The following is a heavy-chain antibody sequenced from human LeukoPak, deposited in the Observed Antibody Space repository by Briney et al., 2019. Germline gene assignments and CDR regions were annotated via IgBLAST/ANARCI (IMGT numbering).Heavy chain of an antibody. Sequence: PGGSLRLSCAASGFTFSSYWMHWVRQAPGKGLVWVSRFNSDGSNTIYADSVKGRFTISRDNAKNTLYLQMNSLRAEDTALYYCAKWSRDGNHFDYWGQGTLVTVSS. D-gene: IGHD5-24*01. CDR3: AKWSRDGNHFDY. CDR1: GFTFSSYW. J-gene: IGHJ4*02. V-gene: IGHV3-74*01. CDR2: FNSDGSNT.